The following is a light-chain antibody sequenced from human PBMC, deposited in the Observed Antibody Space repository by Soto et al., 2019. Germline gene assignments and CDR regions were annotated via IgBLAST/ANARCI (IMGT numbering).Light chain of an antibody. CDR3: SSFTSSSTYV. CDR2: EVS. J-gene: IGLJ1*01. Sequence: QSVLTQPPSVSGSPGPSVAISCTVTSSDVGSYNRVAWYQQPPGTAPKLMIYEVSNRPSGVPDRFSGSKSGNTASLTISGLQAEDEADYYCSSFTSSSTYVFGTGTKVTVL. V-gene: IGLV2-18*02. CDR1: SSDVGSYNR.